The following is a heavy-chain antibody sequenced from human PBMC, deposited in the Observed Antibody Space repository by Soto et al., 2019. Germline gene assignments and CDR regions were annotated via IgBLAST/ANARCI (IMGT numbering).Heavy chain of an antibody. D-gene: IGHD2-2*03. CDR2: ITVSSSDI. CDR3: TTHSVDIVVTPATYGMEV. V-gene: IGHV3-21*01. J-gene: IGHJ6*04. CDR1: GFTFSSYS. Sequence: GGSLRLSCAASGFTFSSYSMNLVRQAPGKGLEWVSSITVSSSDIYYADSVKGRFTISRDNAKNSLYLQMNSLRAEDTAVYYCTTHSVDIVVTPATYGMEVWGKGTKVTVSS.